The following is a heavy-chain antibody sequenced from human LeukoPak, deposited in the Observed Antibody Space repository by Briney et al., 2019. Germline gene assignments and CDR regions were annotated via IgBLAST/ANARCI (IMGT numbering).Heavy chain of an antibody. CDR1: GGSISSSGYY. V-gene: IGHV4-39*07. D-gene: IGHD5-12*01. J-gene: IGHJ6*03. CDR3: ARGSPPRGSVMDV. CDR2: IYYSGST. Sequence: SETLFLTCTVSGGSISSSGYYWGWIRQPPGKGLEWIGSIYYSGSTFYNPSLKSRVTISVDTSKNQFSLKLSSVTAADTAVYYCARGSPPRGSVMDVWGKGTTVTISS.